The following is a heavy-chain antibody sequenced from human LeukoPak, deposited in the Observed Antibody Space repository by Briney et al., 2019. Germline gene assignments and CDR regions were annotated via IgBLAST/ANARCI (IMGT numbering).Heavy chain of an antibody. CDR2: IKQDGSEK. Sequence: PGGSLRLSCAASGVTFSNFWMNWVRQAPGKGLEWVAIIKQDGSEKIYVDSVKGRFTISRDNAKNSLYVQMNSLTVEDTAIHYCAGGSGWLIDHWGQGTLVTVSS. CDR3: AGGSGWLIDH. J-gene: IGHJ4*02. D-gene: IGHD6-19*01. CDR1: GVTFSNFW. V-gene: IGHV3-7*03.